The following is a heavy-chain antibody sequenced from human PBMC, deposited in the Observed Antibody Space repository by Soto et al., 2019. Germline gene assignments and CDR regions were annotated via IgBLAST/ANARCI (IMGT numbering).Heavy chain of an antibody. J-gene: IGHJ4*02. Sequence: ASVKVSCKASGYTLTELSMHWVRQAPGKGLEWMGGFDPEDGETIYAQKFQGRVTMTEDTSTDTAYMELSSLRSEDTAVYYCATRGRDDSSGYYLYYFEYSGQGPLVTVSS. CDR3: ATRGRDDSSGYYLYYFEY. CDR1: GYTLTELS. V-gene: IGHV1-24*01. CDR2: FDPEDGET. D-gene: IGHD3-22*01.